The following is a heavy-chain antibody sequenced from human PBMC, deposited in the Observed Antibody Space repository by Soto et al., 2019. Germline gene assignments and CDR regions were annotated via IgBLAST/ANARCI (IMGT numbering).Heavy chain of an antibody. CDR3: ARVLYPTDRDAFDI. D-gene: IGHD4-17*01. Sequence: EVQLVESGGGLVKPGGSLRLSCAASGFTFSSYSMNWVRQAPGKGLEWVSSISSSSSYIYYADSVKGRFTISRDNAKNSLYLQMNSLRAEDTAVYYCARVLYPTDRDAFDIWGQGTMVTVSS. CDR1: GFTFSSYS. J-gene: IGHJ3*02. CDR2: ISSSSSYI. V-gene: IGHV3-21*01.